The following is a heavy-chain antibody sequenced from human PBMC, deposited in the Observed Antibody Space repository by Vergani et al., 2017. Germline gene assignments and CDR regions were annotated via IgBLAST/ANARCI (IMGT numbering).Heavy chain of an antibody. D-gene: IGHD2-2*01. CDR1: GGTFSSYA. J-gene: IGHJ6*02. V-gene: IGHV1-69*04. CDR2: IIPILGIA. Sequence: QVQLVQSGAEVKKPGSSVKVSCKASGGTFSSYAISWVRQAPGQGLEWMGRIIPILGIANYAQKFQGRVTITADKSTSTAYMELSSLRSEDTAVYYCARGGYCSSTSCIYYYYYGMDVWGQGP. CDR3: ARGGYCSSTSCIYYYYYGMDV.